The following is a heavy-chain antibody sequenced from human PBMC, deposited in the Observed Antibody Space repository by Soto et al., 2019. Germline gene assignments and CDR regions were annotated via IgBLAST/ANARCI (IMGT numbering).Heavy chain of an antibody. Sequence: PGGSLRLSCAASGFTFSDYAMSWVRQAPGKGLEWVSAISGGDGRSTYYADSVKGRFTISRDNSKNTLYLQMNSLRAEDTAVYYCARRARNYYDSSGYYYPFDYWGQGTLVTVSS. V-gene: IGHV3-23*01. CDR1: GFTFSDYA. D-gene: IGHD3-22*01. CDR3: ARRARNYYDSSGYYYPFDY. CDR2: ISGGDGRST. J-gene: IGHJ4*02.